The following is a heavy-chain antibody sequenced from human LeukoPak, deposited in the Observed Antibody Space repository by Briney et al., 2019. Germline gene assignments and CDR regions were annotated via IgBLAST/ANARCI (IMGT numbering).Heavy chain of an antibody. D-gene: IGHD2-2*01. CDR3: ARFGGSSTSSNYYYYYGMDV. CDR1: GGSISSYY. CDR2: IYYSGST. V-gene: IGHV4-59*01. J-gene: IGHJ6*02. Sequence: SETLSLTCTVSGGSISSYYWSWIRQPPGKGLEWIGYIYYSGSTNYNPFLKSRVTISVDTSKNQFSLKLSSVTAADTAVYYCARFGGSSTSSNYYYYYGMDVWGQGTTVTVSS.